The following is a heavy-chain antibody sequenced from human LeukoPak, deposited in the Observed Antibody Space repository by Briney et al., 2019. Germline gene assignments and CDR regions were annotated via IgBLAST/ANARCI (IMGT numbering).Heavy chain of an antibody. CDR1: GGTLSTYE. J-gene: IGHJ4*01. V-gene: IGHV3-48*03. D-gene: IGHD5-24*01. CDR3: ATRVAFTGYKN. Sequence: GGSLRLSCTNFGGTLSTYELNWVRQAPGKGPEWISYMSRTADRIDHADSVKGRFTMSRDNAKNSVYLQMNSLRVDYTAIYYCATRVAFTGYKNWGQGTLVTVSS. CDR2: MSRTADRI.